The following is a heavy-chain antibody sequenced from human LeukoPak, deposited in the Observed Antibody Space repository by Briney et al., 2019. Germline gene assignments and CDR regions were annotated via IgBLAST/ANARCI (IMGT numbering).Heavy chain of an antibody. CDR3: ARGGIVVVPAARRGLKTREFDY. J-gene: IGHJ4*02. Sequence: PSETLSLTCSVSGASIRSYFWSWIRQPPGKGLEWIGYVYDNDITNFNPSLESRVTISVDTSKNQFSLKLSSVTAADTAVYYCARGGIVVVPAARRGLKTREFDYWGQGTLVTVSS. D-gene: IGHD2-2*01. CDR2: VYDNDIT. CDR1: GASIRSYF. V-gene: IGHV4-59*12.